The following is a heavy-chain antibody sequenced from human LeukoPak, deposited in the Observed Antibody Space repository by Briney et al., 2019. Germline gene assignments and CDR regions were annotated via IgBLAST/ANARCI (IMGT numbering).Heavy chain of an antibody. CDR3: AELGITMIGGV. D-gene: IGHD3-10*02. Sequence: GGSLRLSCAASGFTFSSDWMSWVRQAPGKGLEWVANIKEDGSEKYYVDSVKGRFTISRDNAKNSLYLQMNSLRAEDTAVYYCAELGITMIGGVWGKGTTVTISS. V-gene: IGHV3-7*01. CDR1: GFTFSSDW. CDR2: IKEDGSEK. J-gene: IGHJ6*04.